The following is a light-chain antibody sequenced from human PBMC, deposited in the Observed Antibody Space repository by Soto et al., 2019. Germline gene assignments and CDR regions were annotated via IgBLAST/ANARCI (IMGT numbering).Light chain of an antibody. CDR2: GNS. CDR3: QSYDSSLSGYVV. V-gene: IGLV1-40*01. Sequence: QSVLTQPPSVSGAPGQRVTISCTGSSSNIGAGYDVHWYQQLPGTAPKLLIYGNSNRPSGVPDRFSGSKSGTSASLAITGLQAEDAADDSCQSYDSSLSGYVVFGGGTKVTVL. J-gene: IGLJ2*01. CDR1: SSNIGAGYD.